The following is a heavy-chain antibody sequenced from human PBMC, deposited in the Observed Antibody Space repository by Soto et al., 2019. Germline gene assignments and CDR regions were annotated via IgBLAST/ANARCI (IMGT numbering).Heavy chain of an antibody. CDR1: GFTFSHYG. Sequence: QVQLVESGGGVVQPGRSLRLSCAASGFTFSHYGIHWVRQAPGKGLEWLAGISYDGSNKHYADSVKGRFTVSRDNSKTTLYLQMNSLRAEDTAVYFCARYSGKYQGPIDYWGQGTLVTVSS. CDR3: ARYSGKYQGPIDY. V-gene: IGHV3-30*03. J-gene: IGHJ4*02. D-gene: IGHD1-26*01. CDR2: ISYDGSNK.